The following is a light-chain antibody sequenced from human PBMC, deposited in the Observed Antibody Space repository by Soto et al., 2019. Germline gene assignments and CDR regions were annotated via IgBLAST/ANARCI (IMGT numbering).Light chain of an antibody. CDR1: QSVSTNY. CDR3: HQYGSTPFT. J-gene: IGKJ3*01. Sequence: EIVLTQSPGTLSLSPGDRATLSCRASQSVSTNYLAWYQQKLGQAPRLLIYGASNRATGIPDRFSGSGSGTDFTLTISRLEPEDFAVYYCHQYGSTPFTFGPGTKLDIK. CDR2: GAS. V-gene: IGKV3-20*01.